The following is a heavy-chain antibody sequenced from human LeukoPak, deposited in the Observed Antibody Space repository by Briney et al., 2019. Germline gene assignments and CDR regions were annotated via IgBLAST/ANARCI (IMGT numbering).Heavy chain of an antibody. Sequence: SQTLSLTCAISGASGSTSGVAWNWVRQSPSRGLEWLGRTYYTSKWNTDYAVSVKSRIVVNPDTSKNQFSLQLNSVTSEDTAVYYCARGRASAFDVWGQGTMVTVSS. D-gene: IGHD6-25*01. CDR1: GASGSTSGVA. V-gene: IGHV6-1*01. CDR2: TYYTSKWNT. CDR3: ARGRASAFDV. J-gene: IGHJ3*01.